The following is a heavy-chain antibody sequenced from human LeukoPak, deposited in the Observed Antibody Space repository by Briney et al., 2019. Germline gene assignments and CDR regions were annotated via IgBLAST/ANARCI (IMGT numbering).Heavy chain of an antibody. V-gene: IGHV1-2*06. CDR2: INPNSGGT. CDR3: ARESIAARYFDY. D-gene: IGHD6-6*01. Sequence: ASVKVSCKASGYTFTGYYMHWVRQAPGQGLEWMGRINPNSGGTNYAQKFQGRVTMTRDTSISTAYMELSRLRSDDTAVYYCARESIAARYFDYWGQGTLVTASS. CDR1: GYTFTGYY. J-gene: IGHJ4*02.